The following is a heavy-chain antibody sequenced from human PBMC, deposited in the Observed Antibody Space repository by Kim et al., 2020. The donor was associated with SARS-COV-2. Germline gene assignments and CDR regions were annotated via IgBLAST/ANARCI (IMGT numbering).Heavy chain of an antibody. CDR2: IYYSGST. Sequence: SETLSLTCTVSGGSISSYYWSWIRQPPGKGLEWIGYIYYSGSTNYNPSLKSRVTISVDTSKNQFSLKLSSVTAADTAVYYCAASTMVRGVITPNFDYWGQGTLVTVSS. J-gene: IGHJ4*02. D-gene: IGHD3-10*01. V-gene: IGHV4-59*13. CDR3: AASTMVRGVITPNFDY. CDR1: GGSISSYY.